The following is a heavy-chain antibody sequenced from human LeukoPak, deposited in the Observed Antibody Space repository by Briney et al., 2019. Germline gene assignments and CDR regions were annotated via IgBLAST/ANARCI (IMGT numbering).Heavy chain of an antibody. CDR3: AALDYDILTGYYKDYYFDY. V-gene: IGHV1-58*01. Sequence: TSVKVSCKASGFTFTSSAVQWVRQARGQRRDWRGWIVVGRGNTNYAQKFQERVTITRDMSTSTAYMELSSLRSEDTAVYYCAALDYDILTGYYKDYYFDYWGQGTLVTVSS. J-gene: IGHJ4*02. CDR1: GFTFTSSA. D-gene: IGHD3-9*01. CDR2: IVVGRGNT.